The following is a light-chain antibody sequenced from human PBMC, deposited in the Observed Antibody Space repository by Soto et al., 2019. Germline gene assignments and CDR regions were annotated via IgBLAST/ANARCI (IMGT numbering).Light chain of an antibody. Sequence: QPVLTQSPSASASLGASVKLTCTLSSGHSSYAIAWHQQQPEKGPRYLMKVNTDGSHNKGDGIPDRFSGSSSGAERYLTISSLQSEDEADYYCQTWGAGFSVVFGGGTKVTV. J-gene: IGLJ2*01. CDR1: SGHSSYA. V-gene: IGLV4-69*01. CDR2: VNTDGSH. CDR3: QTWGAGFSVV.